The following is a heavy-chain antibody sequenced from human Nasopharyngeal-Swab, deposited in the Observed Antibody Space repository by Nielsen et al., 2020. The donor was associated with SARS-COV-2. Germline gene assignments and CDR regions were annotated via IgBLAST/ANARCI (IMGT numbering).Heavy chain of an antibody. CDR2: IKQDGSEK. D-gene: IGHD3-16*01. J-gene: IGHJ3*02. V-gene: IGHV3-7*03. CDR1: GFTFSSYW. CDR3: ARGPPLRLGESNHAFDI. Sequence: GGSLRLSCAASGFTFSSYWMSWVRQAPGKGLEWVANIKQDGSEKYYVDSVKGRFTISRDNAKNSLYLQMNSLRAEDTAVYYCARGPPLRLGESNHAFDIWGQGTMVTVSS.